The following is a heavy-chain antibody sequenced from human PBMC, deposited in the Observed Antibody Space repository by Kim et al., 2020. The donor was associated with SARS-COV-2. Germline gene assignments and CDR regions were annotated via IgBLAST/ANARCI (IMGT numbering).Heavy chain of an antibody. V-gene: IGHV1-3*01. Sequence: ASVKVSCKATGYSLIKSVIHWVRQVPGQRPEWMGWINGGNGITQYSETFRGRVAFTGVTSGSTTYLELSSLRPEDTAVYYCVRGEISDDYLDVWGQGTAVTVSS. D-gene: IGHD3-10*01. J-gene: IGHJ6*02. CDR2: INGGNGIT. CDR3: VRGEISDDYLDV. CDR1: GYSLIKSV.